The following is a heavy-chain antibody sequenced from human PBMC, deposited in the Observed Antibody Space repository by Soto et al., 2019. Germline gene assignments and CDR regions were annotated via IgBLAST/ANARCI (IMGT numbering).Heavy chain of an antibody. Sequence: QVQLQQWGAGLLKPSETLSLTCAVYGGSFSGYYWTWIRQPPGTGLEWIGEINHSGSTNYNPTLKSRVTISVDTSKIQFSLKLTSVTAADTDVYYCARDKITGLFDYWGQGTLVTVSS. CDR3: ARDKITGLFDY. D-gene: IGHD2-8*02. J-gene: IGHJ4*02. V-gene: IGHV4-34*01. CDR2: INHSGST. CDR1: GGSFSGYY.